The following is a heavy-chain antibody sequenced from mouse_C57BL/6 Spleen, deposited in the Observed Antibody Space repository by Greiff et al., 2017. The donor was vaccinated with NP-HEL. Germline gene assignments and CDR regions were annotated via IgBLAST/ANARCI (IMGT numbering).Heavy chain of an antibody. D-gene: IGHD1-1*01. J-gene: IGHJ2*01. CDR1: GYTFTSYW. Sequence: QVQLQQPGAELVKPGASVKMSCKASGYTFTSYWITWVKQRPGQGLEWIGDIYPGSGSTNYNEKFKSKATLTVDTSSSTAYMQLSSLTSEDSAVYYCARCGITSVVAYYFDYWGQGTTLTVSS. V-gene: IGHV1-55*01. CDR3: ARCGITSVVAYYFDY. CDR2: IYPGSGST.